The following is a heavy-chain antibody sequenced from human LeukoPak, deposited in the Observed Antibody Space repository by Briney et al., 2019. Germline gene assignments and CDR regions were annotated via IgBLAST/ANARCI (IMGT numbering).Heavy chain of an antibody. CDR2: ISYDGSNK. CDR3: ARDDVHDFWSGSEIGYFDY. Sequence: GGSLRLSCAASGLTFSSYAMYWVRQAPGKGLEWVAVISYDGSNKYYADSVKGRFTISRDNSKNTLYLQMNSLRAEDTAVYYCARDDVHDFWSGSEIGYFDYWGQGTLVTVSS. V-gene: IGHV3-30-3*01. CDR1: GLTFSSYA. D-gene: IGHD3-3*01. J-gene: IGHJ4*02.